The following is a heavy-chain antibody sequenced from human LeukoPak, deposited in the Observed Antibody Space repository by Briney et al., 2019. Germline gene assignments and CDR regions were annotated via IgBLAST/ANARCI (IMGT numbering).Heavy chain of an antibody. J-gene: IGHJ5*02. CDR3: ARRHSGSYSEGFDP. D-gene: IGHD1-26*01. CDR2: IYTSGST. Sequence: SGTLSLTCTVSGGSISSGSYYWSWIRQPAGKGLEWIGRIYTSGSTNYIPSLKSRVTISVDTSKNQFSLKLSSVTAADTAVCYCARRHSGSYSEGFDPWGQGTLVTVSS. V-gene: IGHV4-61*02. CDR1: GGSISSGSYY.